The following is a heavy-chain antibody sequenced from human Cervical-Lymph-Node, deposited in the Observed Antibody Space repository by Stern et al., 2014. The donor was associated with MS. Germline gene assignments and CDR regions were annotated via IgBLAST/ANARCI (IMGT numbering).Heavy chain of an antibody. CDR2: MSHIGSA. D-gene: IGHD3-3*01. CDR1: GGSVSNGLYY. Sequence: QLQLQESGPGLVKPSETLSLTCTVSGGSVSNGLYYWSWIRQPPGKGLEWMWCMSHIGSANYNPSLKSRVTISVDTSKNQFSLNLSSVTAADTAVYYCARDALTILGTDSWGQGTLVTVSS. J-gene: IGHJ4*02. V-gene: IGHV4-61*01. CDR3: ARDALTILGTDS.